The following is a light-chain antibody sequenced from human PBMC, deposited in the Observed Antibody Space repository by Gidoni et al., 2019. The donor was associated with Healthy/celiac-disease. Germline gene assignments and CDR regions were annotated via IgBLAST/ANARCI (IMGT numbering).Light chain of an antibody. CDR2: DVS. CDR3: SSYTSSSTPYVV. Sequence: QSALTQPASVSGSPGQSTPISCTGTSSDVGGYNYVSWYQQHPGKAPKLMIYDVSNRPSGVSNRFSGSKSGNTASLTISGLQAEDEADYYCSSYTSSSTPYVVFGGGTKLTVL. V-gene: IGLV2-14*01. CDR1: SSDVGGYNY. J-gene: IGLJ2*01.